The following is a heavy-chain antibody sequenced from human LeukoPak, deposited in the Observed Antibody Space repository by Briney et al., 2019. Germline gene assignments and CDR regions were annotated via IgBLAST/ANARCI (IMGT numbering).Heavy chain of an antibody. CDR3: ARDKWRGRDYYGSGSKNWFDP. CDR1: GYTFTSYA. D-gene: IGHD3-10*01. CDR2: INTNTGNP. Sequence: GASVKVSCKASGYTFTSYAMNWVRQAPGQGLEWMGWINTNTGNPTYAQGFTGRFVFSLDTSVSTAYLQISSLKAEDTAVYYCARDKWRGRDYYGSGSKNWFDPWGQGTLVTVSS. J-gene: IGHJ5*02. V-gene: IGHV7-4-1*02.